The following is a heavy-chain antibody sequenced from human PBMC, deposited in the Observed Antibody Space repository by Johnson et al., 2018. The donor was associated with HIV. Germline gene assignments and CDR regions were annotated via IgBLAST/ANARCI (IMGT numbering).Heavy chain of an antibody. V-gene: IGHV3-30-3*01. CDR1: GFTFSRYA. CDR2: ISYDGSNK. CDR3: ARDV. Sequence: QMQLVESGGGVVQPGRSLRLSCAASGFTFSRYAMHWVRQAPGKGLEWVAVISYDGSNKYYADSVKGRFTISRDNSKNTLYLQMNSLRAEDTAVYYCARDVWGQGTMVIVSS. J-gene: IGHJ3*01.